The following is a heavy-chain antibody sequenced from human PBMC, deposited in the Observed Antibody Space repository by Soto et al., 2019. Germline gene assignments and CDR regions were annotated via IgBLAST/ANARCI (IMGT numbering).Heavy chain of an antibody. V-gene: IGHV4-31*03. J-gene: IGHJ4*02. CDR1: CGSISSGGYY. CDR2: IYDSGST. Sequence: QVQLQESGPGLVKPSQTLSLTCTVSCGSISSGGYYWSWIRQHPGKGLGWIGYIYDSGSTYYNPSHTSRVNISVDTCNNQFALKLSYVTAADKPVYYCARYCSGSCDYWGQGTLVTVSS. D-gene: IGHD2-21*01. CDR3: ARYCSGSCDY.